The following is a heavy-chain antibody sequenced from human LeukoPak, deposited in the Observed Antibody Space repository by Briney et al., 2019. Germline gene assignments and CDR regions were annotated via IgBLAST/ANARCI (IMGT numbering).Heavy chain of an antibody. CDR1: GYTFSSSG. Sequence: ASVKLSCKPSGYTFSSSGISWVRQVPGQGLEWMGWISAYNGNTNYAQKLQGRVTMTTHTSTSTAYMKLRSLRSDDTAVYYCARDEVGFESWMDVWGKGTTVTVSS. V-gene: IGHV1-18*01. J-gene: IGHJ6*04. CDR2: ISAYNGNT. CDR3: ARDEVGFESWMDV. D-gene: IGHD3-10*01.